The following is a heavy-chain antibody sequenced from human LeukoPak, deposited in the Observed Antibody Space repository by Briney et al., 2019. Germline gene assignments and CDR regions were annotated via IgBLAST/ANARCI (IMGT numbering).Heavy chain of an antibody. CDR2: INPNSGGT. V-gene: IGHV1-2*02. D-gene: IGHD4-11*01. CDR3: ARWMATVTTPDY. CDR1: GYTFNGFY. J-gene: IGHJ4*02. Sequence: ASVKVSCKASGYTFNGFYLHWVRQAPGQGLEWMGWINPNSGGTNYAQRFQGRVTMTRDTSISTAYMELSRLRSDDTAVYYCARWMATVTTPDYWGQGTLVTVSS.